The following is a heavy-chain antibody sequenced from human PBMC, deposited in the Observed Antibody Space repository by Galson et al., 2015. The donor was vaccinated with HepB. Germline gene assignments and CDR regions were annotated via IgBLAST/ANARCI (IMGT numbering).Heavy chain of an antibody. Sequence: SLRLSCAASGFTFSSYDMHWVRQAPGKGLEWVELTSYDGSNKYYEDSVKGRFTISRDNSKNTLYLQMNSLKPEDTAMYYCAKGAFYYDPSGYLLFDYWGQGTLVTVSS. CDR1: GFTFSSYD. D-gene: IGHD3-22*01. J-gene: IGHJ4*02. CDR2: TSYDGSNK. CDR3: AKGAFYYDPSGYLLFDY. V-gene: IGHV3-30*18.